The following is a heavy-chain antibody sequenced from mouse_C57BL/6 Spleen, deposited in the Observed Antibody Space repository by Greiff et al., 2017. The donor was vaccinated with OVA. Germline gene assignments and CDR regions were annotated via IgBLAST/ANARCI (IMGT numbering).Heavy chain of an antibody. J-gene: IGHJ2*01. CDR2: INPSSGYT. V-gene: IGHV1-4*01. D-gene: IGHD1-1*01. CDR1: GYTFTSYT. Sequence: QVQLQQPGAELARPGASVKMSCKASGYTFTSYTMHWVKQRPGQGLEWIGYINPSSGYTKYNQKFKDKATLTADKSSSTAYMQLSSLTSEDSAVYYCAREDSYGSPDYWGQGTTLTVSS. CDR3: AREDSYGSPDY.